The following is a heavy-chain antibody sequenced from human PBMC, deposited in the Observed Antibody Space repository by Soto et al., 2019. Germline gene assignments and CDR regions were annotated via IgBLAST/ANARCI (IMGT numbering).Heavy chain of an antibody. Sequence: QVQLVQSGAEVKEPGASVKVSCKASGYTFTTYALHWVRQAPGQSLEWMAWINVGNGNTIYSQKFQDRVTITRDTSASTAYMDLSSLRSEDTAVYYCARDEDYWGQGTLVTVSS. V-gene: IGHV1-3*01. CDR3: ARDEDY. J-gene: IGHJ4*02. CDR2: INVGNGNT. CDR1: GYTFTTYA.